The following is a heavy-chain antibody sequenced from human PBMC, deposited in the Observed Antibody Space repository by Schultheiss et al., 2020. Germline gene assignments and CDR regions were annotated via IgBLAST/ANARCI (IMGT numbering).Heavy chain of an antibody. J-gene: IGHJ4*02. CDR3: ARDLEKRPTSIQPILDY. V-gene: IGHV3-30-3*01. D-gene: IGHD5-18*01. Sequence: GGSLRLSCAASGFTFSSYWMSWVRQAPGKGLEWVAVISYDGSNKYYADSVKGRFTISRDNSKNTLYLQMNSLRAEDTAVYYCARDLEKRPTSIQPILDYWGQGTLVTVYS. CDR1: GFTFSSYW. CDR2: ISYDGSNK.